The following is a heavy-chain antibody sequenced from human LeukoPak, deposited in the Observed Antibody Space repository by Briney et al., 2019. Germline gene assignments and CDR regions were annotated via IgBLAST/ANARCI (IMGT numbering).Heavy chain of an antibody. V-gene: IGHV3-7*01. CDR1: GFTFSSYW. D-gene: IGHD1-26*01. CDR2: INHNGNVN. Sequence: GGSLRLSCAASGFTFSSYWMNWARQAPGKGLEWVASINHNGNVNYYVDSVKGRFTISRDNAKNSLYLQMNSLRAEDTAVYYCARDLTAYSGSYGYWGQGTLVTASS. J-gene: IGHJ4*02. CDR3: ARDLTAYSGSYGY.